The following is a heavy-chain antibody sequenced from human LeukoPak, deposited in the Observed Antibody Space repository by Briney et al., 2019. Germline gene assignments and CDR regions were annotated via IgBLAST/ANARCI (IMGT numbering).Heavy chain of an antibody. V-gene: IGHV3-66*01. CDR2: IYSDGTA. CDR1: GLIFSRYW. Sequence: GGSLRLSCAASGLIFSRYWMSRVRQAPGKGLEWVSVIYSDGTANYADSVKGRFTISRDNTKNTLYLLMNSLRAEDTAVYYCARVTPPTDWGQGTLVTVSS. J-gene: IGHJ4*02. D-gene: IGHD1-14*01. CDR3: ARVTPPTD.